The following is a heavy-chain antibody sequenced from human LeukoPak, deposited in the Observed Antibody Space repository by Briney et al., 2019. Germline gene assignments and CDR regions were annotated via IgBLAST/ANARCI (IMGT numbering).Heavy chain of an antibody. CDR1: GYTFTGYY. V-gene: IGHV1-2*02. J-gene: IGHJ5*02. CDR2: INPNSGGT. D-gene: IGHD2-8*01. CDR3: ARDIVLMVYAIYSWFDP. Sequence: ASVKVSRKASGYTFTGYYMHWVRQAPGQGLEWMGWINPNSGGTNYAQKFQGRVTMTRDTSISTAYMELSRLRSDDTAVYYCARDIVLMVYAIYSWFDPWGQGTLVTVSS.